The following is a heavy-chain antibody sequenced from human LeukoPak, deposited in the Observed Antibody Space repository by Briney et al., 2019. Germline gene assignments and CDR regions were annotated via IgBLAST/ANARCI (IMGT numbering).Heavy chain of an antibody. CDR3: ARDQEERFLEWPPGY. J-gene: IGHJ4*02. Sequence: GASVKVSCKASGYTFTGYYMHWVRQAPGQGLEWMGWISAYNGNTNYAQKLQGRVTMTTDTSTSTAYMELRSLRSDDTAVYYCARDQEERFLEWPPGYWGQGTLVTVSS. D-gene: IGHD3-3*01. CDR2: ISAYNGNT. CDR1: GYTFTGYY. V-gene: IGHV1-18*04.